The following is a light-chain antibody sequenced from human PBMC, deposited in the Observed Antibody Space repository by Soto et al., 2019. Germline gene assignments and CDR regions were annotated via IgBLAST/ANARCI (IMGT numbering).Light chain of an antibody. CDR2: DAS. CDR1: QSVSSY. V-gene: IGKV3-11*01. CDR3: QQRSNWPRT. Sequence: EIVLTQSPATLSLSPGERATLSCRASQSVSSYLAWYQPKPGQAPRLLIYDASNRATGIPARFSGSGSGTDFTLTISSLEPEDFAVYYCQQRSNWPRTFGQGTNVDIK. J-gene: IGKJ1*01.